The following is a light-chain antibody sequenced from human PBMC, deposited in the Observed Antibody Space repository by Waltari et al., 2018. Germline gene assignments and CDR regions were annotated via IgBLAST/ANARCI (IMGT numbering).Light chain of an antibody. Sequence: QSALTQPASVSGSPGQSITISCTGTSSDVGSYNLVSWYQQHPGKAPKLMIYEGSKRPPGVSNRFSGSQSGNTASLQISGLQADDEADDYCCSYAPSSTVWVFGGGTKLTVL. CDR3: CSYAPSSTVWV. CDR2: EGS. J-gene: IGLJ3*02. CDR1: SSDVGSYNL. V-gene: IGLV2-23*01.